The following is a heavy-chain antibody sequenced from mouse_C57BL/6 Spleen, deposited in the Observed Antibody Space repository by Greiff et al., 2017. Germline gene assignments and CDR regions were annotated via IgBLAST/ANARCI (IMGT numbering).Heavy chain of an antibody. CDR3: AGSGSSFFDC. J-gene: IGHJ2*01. D-gene: IGHD1-1*01. CDR2: IDPSDSYT. CDR1: GYTFTSYW. V-gene: IGHV1-59*01. Sequence: QVQLQQPGAELVRPGPSVKLSCKASGYTFTSYWMHWVKQRPGQGLEWIGVIDPSDSYTNYNQKFKGKATLTIDTSSSTAYMQLSSLTSEDSAVYYYAGSGSSFFDCWGQGTTLTVSS.